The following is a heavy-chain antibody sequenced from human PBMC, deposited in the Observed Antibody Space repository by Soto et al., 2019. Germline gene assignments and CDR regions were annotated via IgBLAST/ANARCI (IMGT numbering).Heavy chain of an antibody. D-gene: IGHD2-21*02. CDR2: IYYSGST. CDR3: ARVCGGDCHKSMDV. J-gene: IGHJ6*02. Sequence: QVQLQESGPGLVKPSQTLSLTCTVSGGSISSGGYYWSWIRQHPGKGLEWIGYIYYSGSTYYNPSLKSRDTISIDTSKKQFSLKLSSVTAADTAVYYCARVCGGDCHKSMDVWGQGTTVTVSS. V-gene: IGHV4-31*03. CDR1: GGSISSGGYY.